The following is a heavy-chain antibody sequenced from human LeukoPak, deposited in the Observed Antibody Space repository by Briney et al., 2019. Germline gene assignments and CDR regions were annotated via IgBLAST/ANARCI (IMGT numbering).Heavy chain of an antibody. D-gene: IGHD2-15*01. CDR3: AKVDRPASIVVVVAATGEYFQH. Sequence: GGSLRLSCAASGFTFSSYAMGWVRQAPGKGLEWVSAISGSGGSTYYADSVKGRFTISRDNSKNTLYLQMNSLRAEDTAVYYCAKVDRPASIVVVVAATGEYFQHWGQGTLVTVSS. CDR2: ISGSGGST. CDR1: GFTFSSYA. J-gene: IGHJ1*01. V-gene: IGHV3-23*01.